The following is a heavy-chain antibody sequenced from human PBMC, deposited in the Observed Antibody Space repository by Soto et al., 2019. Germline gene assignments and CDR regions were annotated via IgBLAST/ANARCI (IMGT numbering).Heavy chain of an antibody. CDR1: GFTVSSNF. CDR3: ARSVTAMPFDY. J-gene: IGHJ4*02. V-gene: IGHV3-53*01. Sequence: GGSLRLSCAASGFTVSSNFMNWVRQAPGKGLEWVSVIYSDGSTYYADSVKGRFTISRDNSKNTVYLQMNTLRAEDTAVYYCARSVTAMPFDYWGQGTLVTVSS. CDR2: IYSDGST. D-gene: IGHD5-18*01.